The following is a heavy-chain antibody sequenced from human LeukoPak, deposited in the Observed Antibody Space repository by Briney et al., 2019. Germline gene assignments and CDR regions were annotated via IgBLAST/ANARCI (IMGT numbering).Heavy chain of an antibody. CDR2: INQDGSEK. J-gene: IGHJ3*02. D-gene: IGHD2-2*01. Sequence: GGSLRLSCAASGFTFSSYWMSWVRQAPGKGLEWVANINQDGSEKYYVDSVRGRFTISRDNAKNSLYLQMNSLRAEDTAVYYCARDIVVVLAAMGDDAFDIWGQGTMVTVSS. CDR3: ARDIVVVLAAMGDDAFDI. CDR1: GFTFSSYW. V-gene: IGHV3-7*01.